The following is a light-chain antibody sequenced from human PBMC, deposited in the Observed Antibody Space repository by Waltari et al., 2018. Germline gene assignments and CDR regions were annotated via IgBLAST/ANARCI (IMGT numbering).Light chain of an antibody. Sequence: EFVLTPSPTTLSLSPGERATLSCRASQCVGKYLAWYQQRPGQAPRRLLYHTSIRATGIPDRFSGSGYGTDFSLTISRLEPEDFAVYYCQKYDFLPATFGQGTTVEIK. CDR3: QKYDFLPAT. CDR1: QCVGKY. J-gene: IGKJ1*01. V-gene: IGKV3-20*01. CDR2: HTS.